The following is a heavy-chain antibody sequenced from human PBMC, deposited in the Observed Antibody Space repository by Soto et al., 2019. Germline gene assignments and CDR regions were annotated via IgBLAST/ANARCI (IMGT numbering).Heavy chain of an antibody. D-gene: IGHD3-10*01. V-gene: IGHV1-69*01. J-gene: IGHJ3*01. CDR1: GGTFSSFA. CDR2: IIPAIRTP. CDR3: ARDYGRQAPGL. Sequence: QVQLVQSGSEVKKPGSSVKVSCKVSGGTFSSFAISWVRQAPGQGLEWIGGIIPAIRTPDHAPKFRGRVTITADESTSTAFLEWSSLRSNDTAAFFCARDYGRQAPGLWGQGTKVTVSS.